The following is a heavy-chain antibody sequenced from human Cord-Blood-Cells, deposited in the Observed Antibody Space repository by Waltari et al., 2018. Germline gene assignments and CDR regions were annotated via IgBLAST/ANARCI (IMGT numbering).Heavy chain of an antibody. Sequence: EVQLVESGGGLVKPGGSLRLSCAASGFTFSNAWMSWVRQAPGKGLEWVGRIKSKTEGGTTDYAAPVKGRFTISRDDSKNTLYLQMNSLKTEDTAVYYCTTCSSTSCYYYYYMDVWGKGTTVTVSS. D-gene: IGHD2-2*01. CDR2: IKSKTEGGTT. J-gene: IGHJ6*03. V-gene: IGHV3-15*01. CDR3: TTCSSTSCYYYYYMDV. CDR1: GFTFSNAW.